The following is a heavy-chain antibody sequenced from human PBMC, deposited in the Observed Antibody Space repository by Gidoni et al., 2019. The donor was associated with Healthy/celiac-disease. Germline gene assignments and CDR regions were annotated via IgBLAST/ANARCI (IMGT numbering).Heavy chain of an antibody. J-gene: IGHJ4*02. D-gene: IGHD6-6*01. CDR3: ARGSGIAARPTRFAY. CDR1: GGSFRGYY. CDR2: INHSGST. Sequence: QVQLQQWGAGLLKPSETLSLTCAVYGGSFRGYYWSWIRQPPGKGLEWIGEINHSGSTNYHPSLKSRVTISVDTSKNQFSLKLSSVTAADTAVYYCARGSGIAARPTRFAYWGQGTLVTVSS. V-gene: IGHV4-34*01.